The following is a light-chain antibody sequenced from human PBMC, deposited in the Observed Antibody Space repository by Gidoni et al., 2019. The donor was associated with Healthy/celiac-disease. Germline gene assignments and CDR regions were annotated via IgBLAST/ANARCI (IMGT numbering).Light chain of an antibody. CDR3: QQSYSTPRT. V-gene: IGKV1-39*01. J-gene: IGKJ1*01. Sequence: DIQMTQSPSSLSASVGDRVTITCRTSQSINSYVNWYQQKPGKAPKLLIHAASSLQSGVPSRFSGSGSGTDFTLTISSLQPEDFATYYCQQSYSTPRTFGQGTKVEIK. CDR2: AAS. CDR1: QSINSY.